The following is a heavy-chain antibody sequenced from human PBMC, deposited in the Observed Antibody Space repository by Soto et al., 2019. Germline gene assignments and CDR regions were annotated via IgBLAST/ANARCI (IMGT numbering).Heavy chain of an antibody. D-gene: IGHD6-13*01. Sequence: GGSLRLSCAASGFTFSSYAIHWVRQAPGKGLEWVAVISYDGSNKYYADSVKGRFTISRDNSKNTLYLQMNSLRAEDTAVYYCARSQVWQQLAQPMDVWGQGTTVTVSS. CDR1: GFTFSSYA. J-gene: IGHJ6*02. CDR3: ARSQVWQQLAQPMDV. V-gene: IGHV3-30-3*01. CDR2: ISYDGSNK.